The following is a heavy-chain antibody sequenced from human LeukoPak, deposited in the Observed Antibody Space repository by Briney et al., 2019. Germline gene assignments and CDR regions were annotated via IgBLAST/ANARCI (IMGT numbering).Heavy chain of an antibody. CDR2: IYYSGST. D-gene: IGHD6-13*01. J-gene: IGHJ6*03. CDR1: GGSISSSSYH. Sequence: SETLSLTCTVSGGSISSSSYHWGWIRQPPGKGLEWVGSIYYSGSTYYNPSIKSRVTISVHTSKNQFSLTLSSVTAADTAVYYCARPGIAAAGTSTYYYYMDVWGKGTTVTVSS. V-gene: IGHV4-39*01. CDR3: ARPGIAAAGTSTYYYYMDV.